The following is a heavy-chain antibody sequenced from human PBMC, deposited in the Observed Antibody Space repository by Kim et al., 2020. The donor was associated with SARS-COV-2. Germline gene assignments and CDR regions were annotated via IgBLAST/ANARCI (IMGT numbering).Heavy chain of an antibody. CDR1: GYSISSGYY. Sequence: SETLSLTCTVSGYSISSGYYWGWIRQPPGKGLEWIGSIYHSGSTYYNPSLKSRVTISVDTTKNQFSLKLSSVTAADTAVYYCARDHIRKMTPYYYYGMDVWGQGTTVTVSS. CDR2: IYHSGST. V-gene: IGHV4-38-2*02. J-gene: IGHJ6*02. D-gene: IGHD2-15*01. CDR3: ARDHIRKMTPYYYYGMDV.